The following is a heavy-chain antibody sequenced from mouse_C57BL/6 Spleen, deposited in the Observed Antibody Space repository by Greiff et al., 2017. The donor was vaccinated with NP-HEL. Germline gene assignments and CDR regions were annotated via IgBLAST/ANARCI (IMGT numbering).Heavy chain of an antibody. V-gene: IGHV1-52*01. J-gene: IGHJ1*03. CDR1: GYTFTSYW. CDR2: IDPSDSET. D-gene: IGHD2-1*01. Sequence: QVQLQQPGAELVRPGSSVKLSCKASGYTFTSYWMHWVKQRPIQGLEWIGNIDPSDSETHYNQKFKDKATLTVDKSSSTAYMQLSSLTSEDSAVYYCARGGLYYTQYWYFEVWGTGTTVTVSS. CDR3: ARGGLYYTQYWYFEV.